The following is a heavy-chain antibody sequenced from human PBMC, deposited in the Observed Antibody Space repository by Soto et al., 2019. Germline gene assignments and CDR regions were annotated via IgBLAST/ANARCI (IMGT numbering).Heavy chain of an antibody. D-gene: IGHD2-15*01. Sequence: ASVKVSCKASGYTFTSYGISWVRQAPGQGLEWMGWISAYNGNTNYAQKLQGRVTMTTDTSTSTANMELRSLTSDDTAVFYCAREGYCSSGSCALYYHEYFGMYGCGQGTTVTVSS. CDR1: GYTFTSYG. CDR3: AREGYCSSGSCALYYHEYFGMYG. J-gene: IGHJ6*02. CDR2: ISAYNGNT. V-gene: IGHV1-18*01.